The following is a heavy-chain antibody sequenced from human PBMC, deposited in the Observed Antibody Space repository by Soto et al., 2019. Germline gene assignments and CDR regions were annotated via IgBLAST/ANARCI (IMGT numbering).Heavy chain of an antibody. CDR1: GGTFISYA. CDR2: IIPIFGTA. Sequence: SVKVSCKASGGTFISYAISWVRQAPGQGLEWMGGIIPIFGTANYARKFQGRVTITADESTSTAYMELSSLRSEDTAVYYWARDQSKYYYYYYGMDVWGQGTTVTVSS. V-gene: IGHV1-69*13. J-gene: IGHJ6*02. CDR3: ARDQSKYYYYYYGMDV.